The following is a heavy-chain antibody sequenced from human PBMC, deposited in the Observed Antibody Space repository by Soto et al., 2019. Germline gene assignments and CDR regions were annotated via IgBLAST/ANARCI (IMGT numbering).Heavy chain of an antibody. CDR2: ISYDGSNK. CDR1: GFTFSSYG. Sequence: GGSLRLSCAASGFTFSSYGMHWVRQAPGKGLEWVAVISYDGSNKYYADSVKGRFTISRDNSKNTLYLQMNSLRAEDTAVYYCAKEYDFWSGYYFDYWGQGTLVTVSS. CDR3: AKEYDFWSGYYFDY. V-gene: IGHV3-30*18. J-gene: IGHJ4*02. D-gene: IGHD3-3*01.